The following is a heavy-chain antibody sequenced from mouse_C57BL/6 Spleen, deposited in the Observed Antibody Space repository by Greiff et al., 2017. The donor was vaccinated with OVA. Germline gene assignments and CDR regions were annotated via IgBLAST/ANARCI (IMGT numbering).Heavy chain of an antibody. D-gene: IGHD1-1*01. CDR2: IDPEDGDT. J-gene: IGHJ3*01. Sequence: VHVKQSGAELVRPGASVKLSCTASGFNIKDYYMHWVKQRPEQGLEWIGRIDPEDGDTEYAPKFQGKATMTADTSSNTAYLQLSSLTSEDTAVYYCTTGTTVVATRGFAYWGQGTLVTVSA. CDR1: GFNIKDYY. CDR3: TTGTTVVATRGFAY. V-gene: IGHV14-1*01.